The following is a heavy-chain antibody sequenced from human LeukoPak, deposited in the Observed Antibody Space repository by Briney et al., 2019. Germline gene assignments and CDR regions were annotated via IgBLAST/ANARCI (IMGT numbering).Heavy chain of an antibody. CDR2: IYYSGST. CDR3: ARGTPPDYDYVWGSYRYNEDAFDL. V-gene: IGHV4-59*01. J-gene: IGHJ3*01. Sequence: SETLSLTCTVSGGSISSYYWSWIRQPPGKGLEWIGYIYYSGSTNYNPSLKSRVTISVDTSKNQFSLKLSSVTAADTAVYYCARGTPPDYDYVWGSYRYNEDAFDLWGQGTMVTVYS. CDR1: GGSISSYY. D-gene: IGHD3-16*02.